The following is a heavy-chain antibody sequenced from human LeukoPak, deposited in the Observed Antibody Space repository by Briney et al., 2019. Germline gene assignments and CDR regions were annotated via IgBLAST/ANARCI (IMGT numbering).Heavy chain of an antibody. J-gene: IGHJ4*02. Sequence: GGSLRLSCAASGFTVSSNYMSWVRQAPGKGLEWVSVIYSGGSTYYADSVKGRFTISRDNSKNTLYLQMNSLRAEDTAVYYCAKVRYSSSWYGNYWGQGTLVTVSS. CDR2: IYSGGST. CDR3: AKVRYSSSWYGNY. CDR1: GFTVSSNY. V-gene: IGHV3-53*01. D-gene: IGHD6-13*01.